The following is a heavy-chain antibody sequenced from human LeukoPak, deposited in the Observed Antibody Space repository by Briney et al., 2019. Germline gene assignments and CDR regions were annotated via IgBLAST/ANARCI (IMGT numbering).Heavy chain of an antibody. CDR2: INHSGST. CDR1: GGSFSGYY. D-gene: IGHD3-10*01. CDR3: ARHSRAHTSYYGSGSYTRGGYYYYYMDV. V-gene: IGHV4-34*01. Sequence: SETLSLTCAVYGGSFSGYYWSWIRQPPGKGLEWIGEINHSGSTNYNPSLKSRVTISVDTSKNQFSLKLSSVTAADTAVYYCARHSRAHTSYYGSGSYTRGGYYYYYMDVWGKGTTVTISS. J-gene: IGHJ6*03.